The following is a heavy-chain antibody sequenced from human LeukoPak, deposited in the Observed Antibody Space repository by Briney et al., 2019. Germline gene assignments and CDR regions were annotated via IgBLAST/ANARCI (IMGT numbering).Heavy chain of an antibody. V-gene: IGHV3-74*01. CDR3: SMDLSGAHDY. CDR1: GFTFSSYW. J-gene: IGHJ4*02. D-gene: IGHD2-2*03. CDR2: VNTDGRTT. Sequence: GGSLRLSCAASGFTFSSYWMHWVRHAPGKGLVWVSRVNTDGRTTNYADSVRGRFTISRDNAENTLYLQMNSLRVEDTAVYYCSMDLSGAHDYWGQGSVVTVSS.